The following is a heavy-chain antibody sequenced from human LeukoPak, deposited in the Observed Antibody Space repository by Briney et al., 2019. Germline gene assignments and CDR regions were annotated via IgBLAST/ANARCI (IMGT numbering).Heavy chain of an antibody. CDR1: GFTFHDYN. Sequence: GGSLRLSYAASGFTFHDYNMHWVRQAPGKGLEWVSHITWDGFNTYYADSVKGRFTISRDKSKDSLYLQMNSLRTEDTALYYCAKDREVRGRGPIRHWGQGTLVTVSS. CDR3: AKDREVRGRGPIRH. D-gene: IGHD2-15*01. CDR2: ITWDGFNT. V-gene: IGHV3-43*01. J-gene: IGHJ1*01.